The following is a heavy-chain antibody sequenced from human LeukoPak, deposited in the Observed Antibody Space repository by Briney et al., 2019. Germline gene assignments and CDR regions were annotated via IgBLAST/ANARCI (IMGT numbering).Heavy chain of an antibody. J-gene: IGHJ4*02. Sequence: ASVKVSCKASGYTFTNYDIHWVRQATGQGLEWMGCMNPFSANTGYAQNFQGRITITRNTSISTAYMELSRLRSDDTAVYYCARDLASLTYYYDSSGYGYWGQGTLVTVSS. CDR1: GYTFTNYD. V-gene: IGHV1-8*03. CDR3: ARDLASLTYYYDSSGYGY. D-gene: IGHD3-22*01. CDR2: MNPFSANT.